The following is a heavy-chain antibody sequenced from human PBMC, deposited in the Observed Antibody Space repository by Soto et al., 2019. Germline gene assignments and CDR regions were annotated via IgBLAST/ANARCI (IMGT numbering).Heavy chain of an antibody. J-gene: IGHJ4*02. D-gene: IGHD3-10*01. CDR3: TKEGSPPFFQH. Sequence: PGGSLRLSCAASGFTFSNYAMSWVRQAPGKGPEWVSAISGSGDMTYYVESVKGRFTISRDNSKDTVSLQMNSLRADDTAVYYCTKEGSPPFFQHWGQGILVTVSS. CDR2: ISGSGDMT. CDR1: GFTFSNYA. V-gene: IGHV3-23*01.